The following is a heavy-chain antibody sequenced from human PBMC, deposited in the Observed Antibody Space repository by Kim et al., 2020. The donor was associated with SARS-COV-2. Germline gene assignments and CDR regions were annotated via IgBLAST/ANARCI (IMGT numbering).Heavy chain of an antibody. V-gene: IGHV3-13*01. J-gene: IGHJ4*02. Sequence: YYPGSVKGRFTISRENAKNSLYLQMNSLRAGDTAVYYCARDVGSGSYYDYWGQGTLVTVSS. CDR3: ARDVGSGSYYDY. D-gene: IGHD1-26*01.